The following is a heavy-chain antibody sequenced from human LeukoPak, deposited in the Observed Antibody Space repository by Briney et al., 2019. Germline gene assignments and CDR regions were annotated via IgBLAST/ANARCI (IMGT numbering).Heavy chain of an antibody. D-gene: IGHD4/OR15-4a*01. Sequence: GGSLRLSCVASGFTFSNYAMTWVRQAPGKGLEWVSSISGSDSKTYYADSVKGRFTISRDNAKNTVYLQMNSLRAEDTAIYYCAKDAANYPFFFDFWGQGTPVTVSS. V-gene: IGHV3-23*01. CDR3: AKDAANYPFFFDF. CDR1: GFTFSNYA. J-gene: IGHJ4*02. CDR2: ISGSDSKT.